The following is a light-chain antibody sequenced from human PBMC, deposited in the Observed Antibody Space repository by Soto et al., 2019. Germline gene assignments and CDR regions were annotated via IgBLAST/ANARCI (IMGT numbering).Light chain of an antibody. CDR1: QSISTY. J-gene: IGKJ4*01. V-gene: IGKV1-39*01. CDR3: QESDAFPYT. CDR2: AAS. Sequence: DIQMTQSPSSLSASVGDRVTITCRAGQSISTYLNWYQQKPGKAPNLLIYAASRLQSGVPSRFSGSGSGTDFTLTISSLQPEDFATYYCQESDAFPYTFGGGTEVEIK.